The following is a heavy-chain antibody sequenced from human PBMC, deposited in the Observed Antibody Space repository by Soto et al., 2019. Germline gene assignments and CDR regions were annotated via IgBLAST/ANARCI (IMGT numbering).Heavy chain of an antibody. CDR2: IYHSGST. D-gene: IGHD3-9*01. CDR1: GGSISSSNW. CDR3: ARAIYDILTGYYGDYYYGMDV. V-gene: IGHV4-4*02. Sequence: KSSETLSLTCAVSGGSISSSNWWSWVRQPPGKGLEWIGEIYHSGSTNYNPSLKSRVTISVDKSKNQFSLKLSSVTAADTAVYYCARAIYDILTGYYGDYYYGMDVWGQGTTVTVSS. J-gene: IGHJ6*02.